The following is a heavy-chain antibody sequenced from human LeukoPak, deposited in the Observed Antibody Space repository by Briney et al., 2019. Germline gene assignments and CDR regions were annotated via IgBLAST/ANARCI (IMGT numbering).Heavy chain of an antibody. J-gene: IGHJ6*02. Sequence: ASVKVSCKASGYTFTGYYMHWVRQAPGQGLEWMGWINPNSGGTNYAQKFQGWVTMTRDTSISTAYMELSRLRSDDTAVYYCARDRAVAEPYGMDVWGQGTTVTVSS. CDR1: GYTFTGYY. CDR3: ARDRAVAEPYGMDV. CDR2: INPNSGGT. D-gene: IGHD6-19*01. V-gene: IGHV1-2*04.